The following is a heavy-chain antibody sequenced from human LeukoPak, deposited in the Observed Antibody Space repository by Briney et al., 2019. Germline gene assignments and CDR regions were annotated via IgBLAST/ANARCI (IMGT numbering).Heavy chain of an antibody. J-gene: IGHJ4*02. CDR1: GFSFSSYW. CDR3: ARHAQWFGQFQYHFDY. CDR2: LIQDGSEK. V-gene: IGHV3-7*01. Sequence: PGGSLRLSCAASGFSFSSYWMSWVRPAPGKGPEGVAHLIQDGSEKYYVDSVKGRFTVSRDNAKNSLYVQMNSLRAEDTAVYYCARHAQWFGQFQYHFDYWGQGTLVTVSS. D-gene: IGHD3-10*01.